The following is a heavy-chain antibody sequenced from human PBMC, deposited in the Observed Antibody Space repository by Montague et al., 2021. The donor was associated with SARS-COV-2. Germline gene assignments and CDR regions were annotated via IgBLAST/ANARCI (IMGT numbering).Heavy chain of an antibody. V-gene: IGHV4-39*02. D-gene: IGHD3-10*01. CDR3: ARGMIRGVTPPFDY. Sequence: SETLSLTCSVSSGSIISSGYYWGWIRQPPGKELEWIGNIYYSGTTYYNPSLQSRGTISVDTSKNHLSLRLSSVTAADMAVYFCARGMIRGVTPPFDYWGQGSRVTVSS. CDR2: IYYSGTT. CDR1: SGSIISSGYY. J-gene: IGHJ4*02.